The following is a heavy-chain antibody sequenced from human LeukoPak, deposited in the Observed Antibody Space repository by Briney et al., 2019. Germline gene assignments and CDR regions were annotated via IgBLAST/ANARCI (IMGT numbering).Heavy chain of an antibody. CDR1: GFTFSSYS. CDR3: ARGGWRHAFDI. V-gene: IGHV3-21*01. Sequence: PGGSLRLSCAASGFTFSSYSMNWVRQAPGKGLEWVSSISSSSIYIYYADSVKGRFTISRDNAKNSLYLQMNSLRAEDTAVYYCARGGWRHAFDIWGQGTMVTVSS. J-gene: IGHJ3*02. CDR2: ISSSSIYI. D-gene: IGHD2-15*01.